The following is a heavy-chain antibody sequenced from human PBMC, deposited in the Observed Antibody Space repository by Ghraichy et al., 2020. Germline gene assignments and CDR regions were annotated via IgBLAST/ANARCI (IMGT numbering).Heavy chain of an antibody. Sequence: GGSLRLSCAASGFTFSSYAMSWVRQAPGKGLEWVSAISGSGGSTYYADSVKGRFTISRDNSKNTLYLQMNSLRAEDTAVYYCAKDFGLRYNWNEHYFDYWGQGTLVTVSS. V-gene: IGHV3-23*01. CDR2: ISGSGGST. CDR1: GFTFSSYA. D-gene: IGHD1-1*01. J-gene: IGHJ4*02. CDR3: AKDFGLRYNWNEHYFDY.